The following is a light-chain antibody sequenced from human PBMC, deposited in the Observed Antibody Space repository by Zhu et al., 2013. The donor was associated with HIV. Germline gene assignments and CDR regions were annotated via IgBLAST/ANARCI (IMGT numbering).Light chain of an antibody. CDR3: QQYGNSPRT. CDR2: DAS. Sequence: EIVLTQSPGTLSLSPGERATLSCRASQSVSNYLAWYQHKPGQAPRLLIYDASNRATGIPARFSGSGSGTDFTLTITRLEPEDFAVYYCQQYGNSPRTFGQGTKVEIK. CDR1: QSVSNY. J-gene: IGKJ1*01. V-gene: IGKV3-20*01.